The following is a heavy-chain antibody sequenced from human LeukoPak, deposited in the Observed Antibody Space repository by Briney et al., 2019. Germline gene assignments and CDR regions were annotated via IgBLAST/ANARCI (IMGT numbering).Heavy chain of an antibody. V-gene: IGHV1-18*01. CDR2: ISAYNGNT. J-gene: IGHJ4*02. Sequence: PSVKASCKASGYTSTSNCISWVRQAPGHWLEWMGWISAYNGNTNYAQRLEGRVTMTTDTSTSTAYMELRRLRSDGTAAYYCARGGTGIAGTTPCSYWGQGTLVTVSS. CDR3: ARGGTGIAGTTPCSY. D-gene: IGHD1-7*01. CDR1: GYTSTSNC.